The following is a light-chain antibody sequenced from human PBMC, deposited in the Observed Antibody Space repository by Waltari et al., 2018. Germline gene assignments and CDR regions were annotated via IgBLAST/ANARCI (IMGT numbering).Light chain of an antibody. CDR3: QQYSAYPET. V-gene: IGKV1-5*03. CDR2: KAS. J-gene: IGKJ1*01. CDR1: QSISSW. Sequence: DIQMTQSPSTLSASIGDRVTITCRASQSISSWFAWYKQKPGKAPKLLIYKASSLESGVTARFSGSGSGTEFTLTISSLQPDDSATYYCQQYSAYPETFGQGTKVEIK.